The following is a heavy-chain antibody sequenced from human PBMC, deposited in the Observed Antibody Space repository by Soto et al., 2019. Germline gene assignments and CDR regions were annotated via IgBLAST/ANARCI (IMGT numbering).Heavy chain of an antibody. Sequence: SETLPLTCAVYGGSFSGYYWSWIRQPPGKGLEWIGEINHSGSTNYNPSLKSRVTISVDTSKNQFSLKLSSVTAADTAVYYCARGRELNMVRGNIKMNYYMDVWGKGTTVTVSS. CDR2: INHSGST. CDR1: GGSFSGYY. V-gene: IGHV4-34*01. J-gene: IGHJ6*03. CDR3: ARGRELNMVRGNIKMNYYMDV. D-gene: IGHD3-10*01.